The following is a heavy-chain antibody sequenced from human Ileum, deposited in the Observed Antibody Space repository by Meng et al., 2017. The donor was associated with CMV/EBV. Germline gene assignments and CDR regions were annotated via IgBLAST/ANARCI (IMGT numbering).Heavy chain of an antibody. D-gene: IGHD2-2*01. J-gene: IGHJ4*02. V-gene: IGHV4-4*07. CDR1: DGSISSYY. CDR3: AREKSSCTSSTCYGVDS. Sequence: QVQVQESGPGLVKPSAPLSLTCTVSDGSISSYYWSWIRQSAGKGLEWIGRIHTSGTTNYNPSLKSRVTLSLDTSKDQFSLKLTSVTAADTAVYYCAREKSSCTSSTCYGVDSWGQGALVTVSS. CDR2: IHTSGTT.